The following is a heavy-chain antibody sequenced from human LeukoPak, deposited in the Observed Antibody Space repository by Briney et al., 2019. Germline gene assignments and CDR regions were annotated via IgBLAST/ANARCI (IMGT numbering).Heavy chain of an antibody. J-gene: IGHJ4*02. CDR1: GFIFSTYW. CDR3: AREGESYPDLDY. Sequence: GGSLRLSCAASGFIFSTYWMSWVRQAPGKGLECVANIKQDGSETHYVDSVKGRFTISRDNGRNSMYLQMNSLRAEDTAVYYCAREGESYPDLDYWGQGTLVTVSS. D-gene: IGHD3-10*01. V-gene: IGHV3-7*01. CDR2: IKQDGSET.